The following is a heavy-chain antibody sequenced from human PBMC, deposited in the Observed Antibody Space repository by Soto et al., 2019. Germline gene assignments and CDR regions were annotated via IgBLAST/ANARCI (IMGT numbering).Heavy chain of an antibody. CDR1: GGSISSSSYY. CDR2: IYYSGST. Sequence: QLQLQESGPGLVKHSETLSLTCTVSGGSISSSSYYWGWIRQPPGKGLEWIGSIYYSGSTYYNPSLKSRVTISVDTSKNQFSLKLSSVTAADTAVYYCASLAQYSYGYWSFDYWGQGTLVTVSS. D-gene: IGHD5-18*01. V-gene: IGHV4-39*01. CDR3: ASLAQYSYGYWSFDY. J-gene: IGHJ4*02.